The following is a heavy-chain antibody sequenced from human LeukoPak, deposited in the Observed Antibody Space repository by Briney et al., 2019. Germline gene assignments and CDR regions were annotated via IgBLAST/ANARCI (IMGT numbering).Heavy chain of an antibody. CDR1: GGSISSYY. J-gene: IGHJ4*02. V-gene: IGHV4-59*08. CDR2: IYYSGST. Sequence: SETLSLTCTVSGGSISSYYWSWIRQPPGKGLEWIGYIYYSGSTNYNPSLKSRVTISVDTSKNQFSLKLSSVTAADTAVYYCASSVSSYVWGSYRYGYFDYWGQGTLVTVSS. D-gene: IGHD3-16*02. CDR3: ASSVSSYVWGSYRYGYFDY.